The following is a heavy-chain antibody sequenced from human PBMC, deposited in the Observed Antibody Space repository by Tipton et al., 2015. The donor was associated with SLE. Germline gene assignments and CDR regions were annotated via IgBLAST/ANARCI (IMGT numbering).Heavy chain of an antibody. J-gene: IGHJ4*02. V-gene: IGHV3-53*01. CDR2: IYSGGST. D-gene: IGHD6-19*01. CDR3: ATHEGSGWPLPDY. CDR1: GYTFRSYS. Sequence: GSLRLSCAASGYTFRSYSMKWVRQAPGKGLEWVSVIYSGGSTYSADSVKGRFTISRDNSKNTLYLQMNSLRAEDTAVYYCATHEGSGWPLPDYWGQGTLVTVSS.